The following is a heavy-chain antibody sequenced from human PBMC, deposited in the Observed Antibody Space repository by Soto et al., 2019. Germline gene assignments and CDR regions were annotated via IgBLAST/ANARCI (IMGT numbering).Heavy chain of an antibody. CDR1: GGSISSYY. J-gene: IGHJ6*02. CDR2: IDTSGTT. Sequence: SETLSLTCTVSGGSISSYYCSWIRQSAGKGLEWIGRIDTSGTTNYNPSLKSRVTMSVDASKNQFSLNLSSVTAADTAVYYCARGARGYFYYHGMDVWGQGTMVTVSS. CDR3: ARGARGYFYYHGMDV. V-gene: IGHV4-4*07. D-gene: IGHD6-6*01.